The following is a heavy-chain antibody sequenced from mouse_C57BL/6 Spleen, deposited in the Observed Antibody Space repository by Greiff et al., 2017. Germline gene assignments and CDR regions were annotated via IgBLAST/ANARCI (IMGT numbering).Heavy chain of an antibody. D-gene: IGHD2-1*01. J-gene: IGHJ2*01. Sequence: VKLMESGPELVKPGASVKISCKASGYAFRSSWMNWVKQRPGKGLEWIGRIYPGDGDTNYNGKFKGKATLTADKSSSTAYMQLSSLTSEDSAVXFCARWNGNYFDYWGQGTTLTVSS. V-gene: IGHV1-82*01. CDR3: ARWNGNYFDY. CDR1: GYAFRSSW. CDR2: IYPGDGDT.